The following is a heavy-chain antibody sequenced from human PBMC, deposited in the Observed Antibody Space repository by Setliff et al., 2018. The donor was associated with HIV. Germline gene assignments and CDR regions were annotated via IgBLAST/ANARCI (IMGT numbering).Heavy chain of an antibody. Sequence: LSLTCNVSGGSISGYFWTWIRQPAGKGLEWIGRIYTSGSTNYNPSLKSRLSMSIDTSKNHFSLRLTSVTAADTAVYYCARDLPELTGRSFDPWGQGIQVTVLL. J-gene: IGHJ5*02. CDR1: GGSISGYF. V-gene: IGHV4-4*07. CDR3: ARDLPELTGRSFDP. CDR2: IYTSGST. D-gene: IGHD7-27*01.